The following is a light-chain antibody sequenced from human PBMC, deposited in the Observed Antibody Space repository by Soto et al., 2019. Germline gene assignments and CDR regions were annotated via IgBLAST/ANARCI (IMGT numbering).Light chain of an antibody. V-gene: IGLV2-8*01. CDR2: EVS. Sequence: QSALTQPPSASGSPGQSVTISCTGTSSDVGGYNYVSWYQQHPGKAPKLMIYEVSKRPSGVPDRFSGSKSGNTASLTVSGLQAEDEADYYCSSYAGSNLWVFGGGTKETVL. CDR3: SSYAGSNLWV. CDR1: SSDVGGYNY. J-gene: IGLJ3*02.